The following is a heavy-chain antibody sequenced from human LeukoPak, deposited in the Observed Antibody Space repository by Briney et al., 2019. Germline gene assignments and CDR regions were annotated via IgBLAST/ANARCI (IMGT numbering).Heavy chain of an antibody. V-gene: IGHV3-21*01. CDR2: ISSSSSYI. CDR1: GFTFSSYS. CDR3: ARDPRGQSSSYYWGPFSL. D-gene: IGHD3-22*01. Sequence: GGSLRLSCAASGFTFSSYSMNWVRQAPGKGLEWVSSISSSSSYIYNADSKKGRFTSPRANAKNSLYLQMNSLRGEDTAVYYCARDPRGQSSSYYWGPFSLWGQGTLVTVSS. J-gene: IGHJ1*01.